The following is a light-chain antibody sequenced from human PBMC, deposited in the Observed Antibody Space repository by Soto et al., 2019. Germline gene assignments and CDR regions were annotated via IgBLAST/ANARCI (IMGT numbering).Light chain of an antibody. CDR2: GAS. V-gene: IGKV3-20*01. Sequence: EIVLTQSPGTLSLSPGERATLSCRASQSVSSSFLGWYQQKPGQAPRLLIYGASSRATGIPDRFSGSGSGTDFTLTISRLEPEDFAVYYCQQHGSSPFTFGPGTKVDIK. CDR1: QSVSSSF. J-gene: IGKJ3*01. CDR3: QQHGSSPFT.